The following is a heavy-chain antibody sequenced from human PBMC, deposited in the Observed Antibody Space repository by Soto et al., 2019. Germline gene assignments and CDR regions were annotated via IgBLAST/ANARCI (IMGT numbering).Heavy chain of an antibody. V-gene: IGHV4-30-4*01. Sequence: SETLSPTCTVSGGSISSGAYYWSWIRQPPGKGLEWMGYNYSSRSTYYNPSFKSRVTISVDTSKSQFSLKLSSVTAAVTAVYYCARSKQVDAFDIWGQGTMVTVSS. CDR2: NYSSRST. CDR1: GGSISSGAYY. J-gene: IGHJ3*02. CDR3: ARSKQVDAFDI.